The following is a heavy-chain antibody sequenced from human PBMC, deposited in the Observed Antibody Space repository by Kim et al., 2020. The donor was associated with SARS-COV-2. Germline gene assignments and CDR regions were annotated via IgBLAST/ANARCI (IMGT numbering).Heavy chain of an antibody. D-gene: IGHD1-26*01. V-gene: IGHV4-34*01. CDR3: ARWDHFYGLDV. CDR2: T. J-gene: IGHJ6*02. Sequence: TNYNPSLKNRVTISKDTSKNQFSLRLTSVTAADTAVYYCARWDHFYGLDVWGQGTTVSVFS.